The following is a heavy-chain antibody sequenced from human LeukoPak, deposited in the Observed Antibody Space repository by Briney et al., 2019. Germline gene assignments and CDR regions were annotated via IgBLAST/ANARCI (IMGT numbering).Heavy chain of an antibody. CDR3: ARYRDWEWGVSYMDV. CDR1: GFTFRNYW. CDR2: ISPDGSDK. D-gene: IGHD3-3*01. J-gene: IGHJ6*03. Sequence: GGSLRPSCVASGFTFRNYWMSWARQAPGKGLEWVANISPDGSDKQYVDSVKGRFTLSRDNAESSLFLQMNSLRAEDTAVYYCARYRDWEWGVSYMDVWGKGTTVTVSS. V-gene: IGHV3-7*01.